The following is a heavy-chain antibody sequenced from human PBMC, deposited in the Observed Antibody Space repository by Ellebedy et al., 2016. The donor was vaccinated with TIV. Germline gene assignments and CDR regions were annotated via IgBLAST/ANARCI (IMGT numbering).Heavy chain of an antibody. J-gene: IGHJ2*01. CDR2: INQDGSEK. Sequence: GGSLRLSXAASGFTSSRYWMSWVRQAPGKGLEWVANINQDGSEKDYVHSVKGRFTISRDNSKNTLSLQMNSLRADDTAVYYCAKVWGNWYFDRWGRGTLVTVSS. V-gene: IGHV3-7*03. CDR3: AKVWGNWYFDR. D-gene: IGHD7-27*01. CDR1: GFTSSRYW.